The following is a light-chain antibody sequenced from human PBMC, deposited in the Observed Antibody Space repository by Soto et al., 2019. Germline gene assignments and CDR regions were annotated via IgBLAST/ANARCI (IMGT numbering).Light chain of an antibody. V-gene: IGLV2-8*01. CDR2: EVT. Sequence: QSALTQPPSASGSPGQSVTISCTGTSGDIGGYNYVSWYQQHPGKAPKLMIYEVTERTSGVPDRFSGSKSGNTASLTISGLQAEDEADYYCCSYAGSYTELFGGGTKLTVL. CDR3: CSYAGSYTEL. J-gene: IGLJ2*01. CDR1: SGDIGGYNY.